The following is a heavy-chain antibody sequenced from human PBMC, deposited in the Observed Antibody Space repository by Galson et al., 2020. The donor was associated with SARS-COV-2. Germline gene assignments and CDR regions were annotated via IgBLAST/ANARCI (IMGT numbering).Heavy chain of an antibody. CDR2: VYYTGST. Sequence: SETLSLTCSVSDVSISSSNSYWGWIRQPPGKGLEWIGNVYYTGSTYYNPSLQSRVTISLDTSKNQFSLRLKSVTAADTAAYFCARVRHTYYFDFWGQGTLLTVS. CDR3: ARVRHTYYFDF. CDR1: DVSISSSNSY. V-gene: IGHV4-39*07. J-gene: IGHJ4*02.